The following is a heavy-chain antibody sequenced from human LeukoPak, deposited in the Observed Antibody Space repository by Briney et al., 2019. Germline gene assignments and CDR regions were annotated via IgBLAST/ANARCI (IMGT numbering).Heavy chain of an antibody. CDR3: VTLRKRGGAFDN. V-gene: IGHV4-61*02. CDR2: IYTSGNT. J-gene: IGHJ3*02. Sequence: SQTLSLTCTVSGGSISSGSYYWNWIRQPAGKGLEWIGRIYTSGNTNYNPSLKSRVTISVDTSKNQFSLKLRSVTAADTAVYYCVTLRKRGGAFDNWGQGTMVTVSS. CDR1: GGSISSGSYY.